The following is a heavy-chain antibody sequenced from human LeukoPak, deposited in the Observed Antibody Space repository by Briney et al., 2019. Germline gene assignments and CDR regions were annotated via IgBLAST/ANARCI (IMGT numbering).Heavy chain of an antibody. CDR2: IYTSGST. CDR3: ARTYYDFWSGYCWFDP. Sequence: LETPFLTCTGSGGSLSSFYWSWIREPPRKGLEGVWYIYTSGSTNYNPSLKSRVTISVDTSKNQFSLKLSSVTAADTAVYYCARTYYDFWSGYCWFDPWGQGTLVTVSS. D-gene: IGHD3-3*01. J-gene: IGHJ5*02. V-gene: IGHV4-4*09. CDR1: GGSLSSFY.